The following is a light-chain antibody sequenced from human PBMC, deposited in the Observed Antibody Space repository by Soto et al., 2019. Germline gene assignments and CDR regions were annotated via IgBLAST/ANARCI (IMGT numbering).Light chain of an antibody. Sequence: DIRMTQSPSSLSASVGDRVTITCRASQSISSYLNWYQQKPGKAPKLLIYAASSLQSGVPSRFSGSGSGTDFTLTISSLPPEDFATYYGQQSYSTLWTFGQGTKVEIK. CDR2: AAS. V-gene: IGKV1-39*01. CDR3: QQSYSTLWT. J-gene: IGKJ1*01. CDR1: QSISSY.